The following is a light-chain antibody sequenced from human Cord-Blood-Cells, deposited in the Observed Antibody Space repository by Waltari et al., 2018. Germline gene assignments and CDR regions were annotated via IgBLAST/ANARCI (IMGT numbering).Light chain of an antibody. CDR3: CSYAGSYTLV. CDR2: DVS. J-gene: IGLJ2*01. CDR1: SSDVGGYNY. V-gene: IGLV2-11*01. Sequence: QSALTQPRSVSGSPGQSVTISCTGTSSDVGGYNYVSWYQQHPGKDPKLMIYDVSKRPSGVPDRFSGSTSGNTASLTISGLQAEDEADYYCCSYAGSYTLVFGGGTKLTVL.